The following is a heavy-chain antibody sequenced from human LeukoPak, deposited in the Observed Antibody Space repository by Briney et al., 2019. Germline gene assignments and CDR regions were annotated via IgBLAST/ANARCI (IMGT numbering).Heavy chain of an antibody. Sequence: GGSLRLSCAASGFTFSSYAMSWVRQAPGKGLERVSAISGSGGSTYYADSVKGRFTISRDNSKNTLYLQMNSLRAEDTAVYYCAKNPVYGGSLPYPFDYWGQGTLVTVSS. CDR1: GFTFSSYA. CDR2: ISGSGGST. CDR3: AKNPVYGGSLPYPFDY. D-gene: IGHD4-23*01. J-gene: IGHJ4*02. V-gene: IGHV3-23*01.